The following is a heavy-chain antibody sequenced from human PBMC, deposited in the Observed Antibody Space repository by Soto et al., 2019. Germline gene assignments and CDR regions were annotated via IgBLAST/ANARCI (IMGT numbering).Heavy chain of an antibody. D-gene: IGHD1-20*01. Sequence: XESLKVSWQSSGYRFTGYWIGLVLQMSWEGLEWMGIIYPGDSDTRYSPSFQGQVTISVDKSLSTAYLQWSSLKASDTALYYCARAITAISHPYHFDLWAQGTLVTVSS. CDR3: ARAITAISHPYHFDL. V-gene: IGHV5-51*01. CDR1: GYRFTGYW. J-gene: IGHJ4*02. CDR2: IYPGDSDT.